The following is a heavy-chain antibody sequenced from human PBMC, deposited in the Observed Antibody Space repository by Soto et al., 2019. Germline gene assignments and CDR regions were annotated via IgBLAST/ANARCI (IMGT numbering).Heavy chain of an antibody. CDR3: SRDGDFYGLDV. CDR1: GFTSDDYDYA. D-gene: IGHD3-3*01. V-gene: IGHV3-49*03. Sequence: PGGSLRLSCTFSGFTSDDYDYALTCFRQAPGKGLQWLGLIRGSTYGGTTEYAASVKGRFTISRDDSKGIAYLQMNSLKTEDTAVYYCSRDGDFYGLDVWGQGTTVTVSS. CDR2: IRGSTYGGTT. J-gene: IGHJ6*02.